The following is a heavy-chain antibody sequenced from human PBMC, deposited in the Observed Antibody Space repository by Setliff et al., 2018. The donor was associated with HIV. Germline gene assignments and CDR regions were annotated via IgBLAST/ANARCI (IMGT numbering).Heavy chain of an antibody. CDR1: GDTFSNSA. Sequence: SVKVSCKASGDTFSNSALTWVRQAPGQGLEWMGGSIPLFGTVTYAQRFQGRVTITTDELMTTAYMELTSLRSEDTAVYYCASGSGYCRNGVCYIGVHKNPDKYYFDYWGQGTLVNRLL. J-gene: IGHJ4*02. D-gene: IGHD2-8*01. V-gene: IGHV1-69*05. CDR2: SIPLFGTV. CDR3: ASGSGYCRNGVCYIGVHKNPDKYYFDY.